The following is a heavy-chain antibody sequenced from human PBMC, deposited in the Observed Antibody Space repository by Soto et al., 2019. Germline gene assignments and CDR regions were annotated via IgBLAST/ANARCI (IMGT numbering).Heavy chain of an antibody. V-gene: IGHV4-4*07. D-gene: IGHD2-21*02. J-gene: IGHJ4*02. CDR3: ARDGMTTGDT. Sequence: LSLTCIVSGVSVRSYTWSWVRQPANKGLEWIGRVFSSVSATYNPSLKSRVSISMDTPENRISLKLDSVTAADAGVYFCARDGMTTGDTWGPGTLVTVSS. CDR1: GVSVRSYT. CDR2: VFSSVSA.